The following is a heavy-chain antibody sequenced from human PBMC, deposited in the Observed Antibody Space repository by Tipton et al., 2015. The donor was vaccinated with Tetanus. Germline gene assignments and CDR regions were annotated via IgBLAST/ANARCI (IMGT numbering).Heavy chain of an antibody. CDR2: ISSTNRYI. V-gene: IGHV3-21*01. CDR3: VSGSALDY. Sequence: SLRLSCEVSGFTFSNYKMNWVRQGPGRGLEWVSSISSTNRYINYADSVKGRFTISRDNAKNSLFLEMNSLGADDTAVYYCVSGSALDYWGQGTLITVSS. CDR1: GFTFSNYK. D-gene: IGHD6-25*01. J-gene: IGHJ4*02.